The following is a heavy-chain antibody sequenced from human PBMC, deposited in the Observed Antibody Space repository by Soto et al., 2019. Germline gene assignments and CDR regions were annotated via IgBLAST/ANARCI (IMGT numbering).Heavy chain of an antibody. CDR1: GGTFSSYA. CDR3: ARDRSSGYSYGYGIGFWFDP. J-gene: IGHJ5*02. V-gene: IGHV1-69*01. Sequence: QVQLVQSGAEVKKPGSSVKVACKASGGTFSSYAISWVRQAPGQGREWMGGIIPIFGTANYAQKFQGRVTITADDSTSTAYMELSSLRSEDTAVYYCARDRSSGYSYGYGIGFWFDPWGQGTLVTVSS. CDR2: IIPIFGTA. D-gene: IGHD5-18*01.